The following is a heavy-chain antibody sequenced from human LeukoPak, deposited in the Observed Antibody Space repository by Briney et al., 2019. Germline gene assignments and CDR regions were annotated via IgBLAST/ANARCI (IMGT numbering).Heavy chain of an antibody. CDR3: ARSGGSGSYYARYYYYYMDV. Sequence: ASVTLSRKATGSTFTNYAVNWVRQAPGHPREGLGWINTNTGNATYAQGFTGRFVFSLDTSVSTAYLQISSLKAEDTAVFYCARSGGSGSYYARYYYYYMDVWGKGTTVSVSS. D-gene: IGHD3-10*01. CDR1: GSTFTNYA. J-gene: IGHJ6*03. V-gene: IGHV7-4-1*02. CDR2: INTNTGNA.